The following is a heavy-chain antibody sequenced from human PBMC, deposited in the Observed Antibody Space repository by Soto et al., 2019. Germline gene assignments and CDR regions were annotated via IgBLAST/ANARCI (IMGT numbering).Heavy chain of an antibody. CDR3: ARDDGYSSSWSYYYYYGMDV. J-gene: IGHJ6*02. CDR2: INPNSGGT. V-gene: IGHV1-2*04. Sequence: GASVKVSCKASGYTFTGYYMHWVRQAPRQGLEWMGWINPNSGGTNYAQKFQGWVTMTRDTSISTAYMELSRLRSDDTAVYYCARDDGYSSSWSYYYYYGMDVWGQGTTVTVSS. CDR1: GYTFTGYY. D-gene: IGHD6-13*01.